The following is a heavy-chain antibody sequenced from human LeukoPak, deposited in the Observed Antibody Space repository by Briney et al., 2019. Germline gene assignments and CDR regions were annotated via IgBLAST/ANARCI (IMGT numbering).Heavy chain of an antibody. CDR1: GFTFSSYS. CDR3: ASRHSVAGPHFDY. D-gene: IGHD6-19*01. Sequence: KPGGSLRLSCAASGFTFSSYSMNWVRQAPGKGVEWVSSISSSSSYIYYADSVKGRFTISRDNAKNSLYLQMNSLRAEDTAVYYCASRHSVAGPHFDYWGQGTLVTVSS. CDR2: ISSSSSYI. V-gene: IGHV3-21*01. J-gene: IGHJ4*02.